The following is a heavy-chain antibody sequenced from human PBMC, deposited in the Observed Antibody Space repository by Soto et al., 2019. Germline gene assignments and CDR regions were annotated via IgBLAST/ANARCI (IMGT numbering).Heavy chain of an antibody. D-gene: IGHD2-15*01. CDR3: AKDGYCSGGSCYSVPVFDY. CDR1: GWTFSSYA. CDR2: ISGSGGST. Sequence: GGSLRLSCAASGWTFSSYAMSWVRQAPGKGLEWVSAISGSGGSTYYADSVKGRFTISRDNSKNTLYLQMNSLRAEDTAVYYCAKDGYCSGGSCYSVPVFDYWGQGTLVTVSS. J-gene: IGHJ4*02. V-gene: IGHV3-23*01.